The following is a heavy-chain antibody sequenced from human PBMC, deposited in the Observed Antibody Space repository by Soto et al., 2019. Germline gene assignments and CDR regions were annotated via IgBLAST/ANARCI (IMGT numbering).Heavy chain of an antibody. D-gene: IGHD3-3*01. V-gene: IGHV4-59*01. Sequence: SETLSLTCTVPGGSISSYYWSWIRQPPGKGLEWIGYIYYSGSTNYNPSLKSRVTISVDTSKNQFSLKLSSVTAADTAVYYCARTTIFGHCYYYYGMDVWGQGTTVTVSS. CDR2: IYYSGST. J-gene: IGHJ6*02. CDR3: ARTTIFGHCYYYYGMDV. CDR1: GGSISSYY.